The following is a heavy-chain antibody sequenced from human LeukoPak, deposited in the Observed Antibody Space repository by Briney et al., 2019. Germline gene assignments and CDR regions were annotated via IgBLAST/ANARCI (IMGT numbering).Heavy chain of an antibody. J-gene: IGHJ6*02. CDR1: GFTFSSYA. V-gene: IGHV3-23*01. D-gene: IGHD3-3*01. CDR3: AKTPGSDFWVEYYYGMDV. Sequence: HAGGSLRLSCAASGFTFSSYAMSWVRQAPGKGLEWVSAISGSGGSTYYADSVKGRFTISRDNSKNTLYLQMNSLRAEDTAVYYCAKTPGSDFWVEYYYGMDVWGQGTTVTVSS. CDR2: ISGSGGST.